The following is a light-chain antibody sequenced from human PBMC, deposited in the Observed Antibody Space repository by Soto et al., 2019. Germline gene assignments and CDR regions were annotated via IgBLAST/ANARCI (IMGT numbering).Light chain of an antibody. CDR3: CSYAGSGTFV. J-gene: IGLJ1*01. V-gene: IGLV2-23*01. CDR1: SSDVGSYDL. CDR2: EDT. Sequence: QSVLTQPASVSGSPGQSITISCTGTSSDVGSYDLVSWYQQPPGKAPKLMIYEDTKRPSGISTRFSGSKSGNAASLTISGLQAEDAADYYCCSYAGSGTFVFGTGTKLTVL.